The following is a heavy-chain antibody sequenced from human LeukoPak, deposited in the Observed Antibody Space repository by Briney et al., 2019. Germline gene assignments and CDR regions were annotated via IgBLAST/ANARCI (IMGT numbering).Heavy chain of an antibody. CDR3: AKDYLYYYGSGRYYKPPDY. V-gene: IGHV3-30*18. J-gene: IGHJ4*02. D-gene: IGHD3-10*01. CDR2: ISYDGSNK. Sequence: GGSLRLSCAASGFTFSSYGMHWVRQAPGKGLEWVAVISYDGSNKYYADSVKGRFTISRDNSKNTLYLQMNSLRAEDTAVYYCAKDYLYYYGSGRYYKPPDYWGQGTLVTVSS. CDR1: GFTFSSYG.